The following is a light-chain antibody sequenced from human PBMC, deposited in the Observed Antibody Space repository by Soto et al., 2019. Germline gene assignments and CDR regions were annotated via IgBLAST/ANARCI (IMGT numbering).Light chain of an antibody. CDR1: QSVSSTY. V-gene: IGKV3-20*01. J-gene: IGKJ5*01. Sequence: EIVLTQSPCTLSLSTGERATLSCRASQSVSSTYLVWYQQKPGQAPRLLIYGATSRASGIPDRFSGSGSGTDFTLTISRLEPEDFALYYCQHYVERSPITFGQGTRLE. CDR3: QHYVERSPIT. CDR2: GAT.